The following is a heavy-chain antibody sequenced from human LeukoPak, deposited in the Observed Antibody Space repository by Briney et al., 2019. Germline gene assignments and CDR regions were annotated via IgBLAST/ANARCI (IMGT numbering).Heavy chain of an antibody. J-gene: IGHJ5*02. CDR3: ARDGELGAALGGASYFWFDP. V-gene: IGHV1-18*04. Sequence: ASVKVSCKASGYTFTSYGINWVRQAPGQGLEWMGWISGKDGHTKYAQKFQGRGTMTIDTSTSTAYMELRSLASDDTAVYYCARDGELGAALGGASYFWFDPWAREPWSPSPQ. CDR1: GYTFTSYG. CDR2: ISGKDGHT. D-gene: IGHD6-25*01.